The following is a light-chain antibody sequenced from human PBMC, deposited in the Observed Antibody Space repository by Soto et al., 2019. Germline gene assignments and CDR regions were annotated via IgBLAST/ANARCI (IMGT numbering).Light chain of an antibody. V-gene: IGLV3-21*04. Sequence: YELTQPPPVSGAPGKTARITCGGNNIGSKSVHWYQQKPGQAPVLVIYYDSDRPSGIPERFSGSNSGNTATLTISRVEAGDEADYYCQVWDSSSDPNYVFGTGTKVTVL. CDR3: QVWDSSSDPNYV. CDR2: YDS. CDR1: NIGSKS. J-gene: IGLJ1*01.